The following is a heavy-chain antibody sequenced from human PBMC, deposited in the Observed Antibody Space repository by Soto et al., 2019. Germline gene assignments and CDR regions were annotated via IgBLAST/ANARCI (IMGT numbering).Heavy chain of an antibody. CDR2: IYYSGST. Sequence: LSLTCTVSGGSISSGGYYWSWIRQHPGKGLEWIGYIYYSGSTYYNPSLKSRVTISVDTSKNQFSLKLSSVTAADTAVYYCARAFPRLTYYDYVWGSSTRARDAFDIWGQGTMVTVSS. CDR1: GGSISSGGYY. D-gene: IGHD3-16*01. J-gene: IGHJ3*02. CDR3: ARAFPRLTYYDYVWGSSTRARDAFDI. V-gene: IGHV4-31*03.